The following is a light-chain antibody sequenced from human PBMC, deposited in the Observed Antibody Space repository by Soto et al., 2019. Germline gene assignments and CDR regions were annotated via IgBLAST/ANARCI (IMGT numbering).Light chain of an antibody. CDR3: QQYNDWPAVT. V-gene: IGKV3-15*01. CDR2: DAS. CDR1: QSVSSN. J-gene: IGKJ5*01. Sequence: EIMMTQSPATLSVSPGERATLSCRASQSVSSNLAWYQQKPGQAPRLLIYDASTRSTGIPGRVSGSGSGTEFTLTISSLQSEDFAVYYCQQYNDWPAVTFGLGTRLEI.